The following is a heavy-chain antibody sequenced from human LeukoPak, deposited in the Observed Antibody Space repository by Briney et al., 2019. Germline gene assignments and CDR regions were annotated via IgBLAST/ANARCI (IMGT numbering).Heavy chain of an antibody. V-gene: IGHV3-30*02. J-gene: IGHJ4*02. D-gene: IGHD3-22*01. CDR1: GFTFSQNG. CDR3: AKDLHSSVSCY. Sequence: PGGSLRLSCAASGFTFSQNGMHWVRQAPGKGLEWMAFIEYDGSDKYFADSVKGRFTISRDNSKNMLYLQMNSLRAEDTALYYCAKDLHSSVSCYWGQGALVTVSS. CDR2: IEYDGSDK.